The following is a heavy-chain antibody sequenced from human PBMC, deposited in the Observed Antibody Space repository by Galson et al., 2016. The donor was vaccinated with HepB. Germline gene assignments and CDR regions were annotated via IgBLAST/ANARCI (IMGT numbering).Heavy chain of an antibody. J-gene: IGHJ4*02. CDR1: GFTFSSSW. CDR2: INPGGSAK. D-gene: IGHD3-16*01. V-gene: IGHV3-7*05. Sequence: SLRLSCAGSGFTFSSSWLGWVRQAPGRGLEWVANINPGGSAKYYVDSLKGRFTISRDNARTSLYLQMNSLGAEDTGVYYCARGGGHLDYWGQGTLVTVSS. CDR3: ARGGGHLDY.